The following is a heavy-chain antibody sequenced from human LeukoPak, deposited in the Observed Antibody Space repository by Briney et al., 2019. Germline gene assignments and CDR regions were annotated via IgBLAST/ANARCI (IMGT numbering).Heavy chain of an antibody. Sequence: VASVKVSCKASGYTFTSYYMHWVRQAPGQGLEWMGIINPSGGSTSYAQKFQGRVTMPRDTSTSTVYMELSSLRSEDTAVYYCARDRYGSGKEYWFDPWGQGTLVTVSS. V-gene: IGHV1-46*01. D-gene: IGHD3-10*01. J-gene: IGHJ5*02. CDR1: GYTFTSYY. CDR3: ARDRYGSGKEYWFDP. CDR2: INPSGGST.